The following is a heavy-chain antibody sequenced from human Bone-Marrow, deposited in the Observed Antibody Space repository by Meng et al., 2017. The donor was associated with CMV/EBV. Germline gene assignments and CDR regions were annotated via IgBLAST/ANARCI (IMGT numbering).Heavy chain of an antibody. J-gene: IGHJ6*02. CDR3: ARDTAAPSLYYYGMDV. D-gene: IGHD6-6*01. CDR2: VSYSGSN. Sequence: GPLRLSCAVYGGSFSGYYWSWIRQPPGKGLQWIGTVSYSGSNYYSPSLKSRLSLSLDTPKNQVSLNLSSVTAADTAVYFCARDTAAPSLYYYGMDVWGQGTTVTVSS. CDR1: GGSFSGYY. V-gene: IGHV4-34*11.